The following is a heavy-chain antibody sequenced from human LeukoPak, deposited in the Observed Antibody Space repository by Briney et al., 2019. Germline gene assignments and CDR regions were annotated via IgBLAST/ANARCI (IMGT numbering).Heavy chain of an antibody. Sequence: PGGSLRLSCAASGFTFGSFALHWVRQAPGKGLEWVAIISYDGTNKYYADSVKGRFTISRDNSKNTLSLQMNSLRTEDTAVYYCARGGVLYDTSGYFFQHWGQGTLCTVSS. J-gene: IGHJ1*01. CDR1: GFTFGSFA. D-gene: IGHD3-22*01. V-gene: IGHV3-30-3*01. CDR2: ISYDGTNK. CDR3: ARGGVLYDTSGYFFQH.